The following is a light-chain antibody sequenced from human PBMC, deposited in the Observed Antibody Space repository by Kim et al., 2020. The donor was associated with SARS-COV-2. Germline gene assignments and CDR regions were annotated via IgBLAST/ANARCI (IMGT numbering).Light chain of an antibody. V-gene: IGLV3-19*01. Sequence: LGQTVRIKCQGDSLRSYYASWYQQKPGQAPVLGIYGKNNRPSGIPDRFSGSSSGNTASLTITGAQAEDEADYYCNSRDSSGNHVVFGGGTKLTVL. CDR2: GKN. CDR3: NSRDSSGNHVV. J-gene: IGLJ2*01. CDR1: SLRSYY.